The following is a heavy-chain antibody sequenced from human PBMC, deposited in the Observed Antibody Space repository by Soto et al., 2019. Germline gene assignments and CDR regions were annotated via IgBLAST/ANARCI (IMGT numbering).Heavy chain of an antibody. CDR3: ARAMDAAMASKDNWFDP. J-gene: IGHJ5*02. D-gene: IGHD5-18*01. V-gene: IGHV3-30-3*01. CDR1: GFTFRSYH. Sequence: GGSLRLSCAASGFTFRSYHMHWARQAPGKGLEWVASISYDENNKYYTDSVKGRFTISRDNSKNTLYLQMNSLRDEDTAVYYCARAMDAAMASKDNWFDPWGQGTLVTVSS. CDR2: ISYDENNK.